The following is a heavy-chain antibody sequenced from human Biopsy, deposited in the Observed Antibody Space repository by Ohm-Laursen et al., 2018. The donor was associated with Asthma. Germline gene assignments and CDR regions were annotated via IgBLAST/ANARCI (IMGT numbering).Heavy chain of an antibody. J-gene: IGHJ2*01. CDR2: IYYSGRT. V-gene: IGHV4-39*02. Sequence: GTLSLTCTVSGDAMSTSGSYWGWIRQSPGKGLEWIGSIYYSGRTYYNPSLESRVTISADTSKNLFSLKVTSVTAADTAVYYCARAVSSSSYWYFDLWGRGDLVTVSS. CDR3: ARAVSSSSYWYFDL. CDR1: GDAMSTSGSY. D-gene: IGHD6-6*01.